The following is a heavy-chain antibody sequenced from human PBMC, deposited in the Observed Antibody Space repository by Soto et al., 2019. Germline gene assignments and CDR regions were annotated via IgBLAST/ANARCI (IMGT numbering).Heavy chain of an antibody. Sequence: ASVKVSCKASGYTFTGHYIHWVRQAPGQGPEWMGEIGPASGDTRYAQKFQGRVTMTRDTSITTVYMELNNLSPGDTAVYYCGRGRSGQLVVFYWGQGTPVTV. CDR1: GYTFTGHY. CDR2: IGPASGDT. CDR3: GRGRSGQLVVFY. J-gene: IGHJ4*02. V-gene: IGHV1-2*02. D-gene: IGHD3-10*01.